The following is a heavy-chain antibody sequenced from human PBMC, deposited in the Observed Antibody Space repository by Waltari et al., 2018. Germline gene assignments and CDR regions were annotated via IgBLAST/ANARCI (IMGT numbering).Heavy chain of an antibody. CDR2: VYHFGSS. D-gene: IGHD4-17*01. J-gene: IGHJ4*02. V-gene: IGHV4-38-2*01. CDR1: GDSIPRASY. CDR3: ARHESAHYGGFDS. Sequence: QVQLQESGPGLVKPSETLSLTCAVSGDSIPRASYCGWIRQPPGKGREWIGYVYHFGSSSYNPSLKSRVTMSVDTSKRQFSLNLSSVTAADTAVYYCARHESAHYGGFDSWGRGTLVTVSA.